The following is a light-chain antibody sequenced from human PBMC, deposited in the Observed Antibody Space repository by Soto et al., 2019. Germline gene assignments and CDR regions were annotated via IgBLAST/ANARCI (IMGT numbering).Light chain of an antibody. V-gene: IGKV3-15*01. J-gene: IGKJ4*01. Sequence: EIVLTQSPATLSLSPGARATLSCRGSQSVSSSYLAWYQQKPGQAPRLIIYGASTRATGIPVRFSGSGSGTECTLTISSLQSEDVAVYYCQHYNNRPLTFGGGTKVDIK. CDR1: QSVSSSY. CDR2: GAS. CDR3: QHYNNRPLT.